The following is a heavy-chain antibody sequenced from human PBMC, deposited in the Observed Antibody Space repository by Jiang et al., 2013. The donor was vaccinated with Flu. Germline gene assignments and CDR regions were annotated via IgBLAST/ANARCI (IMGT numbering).Heavy chain of an antibody. D-gene: IGHD3-9*01. V-gene: IGHV4-34*01. CDR3: ARVLLERPHGRYFDWLWVYYFDY. J-gene: IGHJ4*02. CDR2: INHSGST. CDR1: GGSFSGYY. Sequence: LLKPSETLSLTCAVYGGSFSGYYWSWIRQPPGKGLEWIGEINHSGSTNYNPSLKSRVTISVDTSKNQFSLKLSSVTAADTAVYYCARVLLERPHGRYFDWLWVYYFDYWGQGTLVTVSS.